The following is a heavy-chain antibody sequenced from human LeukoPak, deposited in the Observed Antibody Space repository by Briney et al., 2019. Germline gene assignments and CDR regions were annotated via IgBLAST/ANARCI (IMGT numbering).Heavy chain of an antibody. CDR1: RGSISGSSRSYY. CDR3: ARIPLGYSGAYYFDY. CDR2: ISSSGSV. V-gene: IGHV4-4*09. D-gene: IGHD5-12*01. J-gene: IGHJ4*02. Sequence: PSETLSLTCTVSRGSISGSSRSYYWSWLRQPPGKGLEWIGYISSSGSVNDNPSLRSRVTISVDTSKNQFFLNLSSVSAADTAVYYCARIPLGYSGAYYFDYWGQGTPVTVSP.